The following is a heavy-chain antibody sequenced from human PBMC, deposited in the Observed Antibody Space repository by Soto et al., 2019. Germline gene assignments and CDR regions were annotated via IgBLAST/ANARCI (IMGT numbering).Heavy chain of an antibody. CDR3: AKEQDSGTPDY. V-gene: IGHV3-30*18. Sequence: QVQLVESGGGVVQPGRSLRLSCAASGFTFSSYGMHWVRQAPGKGLEWVAVISYDGTNKYYEDSVKGRFTLSRDNSKNTLYLEMNSLRAEDTAVYYCAKEQDSGTPDYWGQGTLVTVSS. J-gene: IGHJ4*02. D-gene: IGHD3-10*01. CDR2: ISYDGTNK. CDR1: GFTFSSYG.